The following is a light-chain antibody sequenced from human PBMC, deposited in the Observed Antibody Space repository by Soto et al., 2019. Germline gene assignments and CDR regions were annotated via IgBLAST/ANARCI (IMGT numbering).Light chain of an antibody. J-gene: IGLJ2*01. CDR1: SSDVGSYNL. CDR2: EGS. Sequence: QSVLTQPASVSGSPGQSITISCTGTSSDVGSYNLVSWYQQHPGKGPKLMIYEGSKRPSGVSNRFSGSKSGNTASLTISGLQAEDEADYYCCSYAGSSIVVFGGWTKLTVL. CDR3: CSYAGSSIVV. V-gene: IGLV2-23*01.